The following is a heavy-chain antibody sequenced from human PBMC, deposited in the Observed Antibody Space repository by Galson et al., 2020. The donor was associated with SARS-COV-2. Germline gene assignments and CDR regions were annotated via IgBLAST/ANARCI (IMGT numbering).Heavy chain of an antibody. J-gene: IGHJ1*01. D-gene: IGHD3-10*01. CDR3: AKDGGVTYYYGSGSSEYFQH. CDR2: ISYDGSNK. CDR1: GFTFSSYA. Sequence: GGSLRLSCAASGFTFSSYAMHWVRQAPGKGLEWVAVISYDGSNKYYADSVKGRFTISRDNSKNTLYLQMNSLRAEDTAVYYCAKDGGVTYYYGSGSSEYFQHWGQGTLVTVSS. V-gene: IGHV3-30*04.